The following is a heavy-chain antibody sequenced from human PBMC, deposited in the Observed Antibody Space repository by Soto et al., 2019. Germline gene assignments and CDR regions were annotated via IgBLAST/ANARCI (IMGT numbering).Heavy chain of an antibody. Sequence: SETLSLTCTVSGGSISSGGYYWSWIRQHPGKGLECIGYIYYSGSTYYNPSLKSRVTISVDTSKNQFSLKLSSVTAADTAVYYCARDSLLLWFGELLSASYGMDVWGQGTTVT. D-gene: IGHD3-10*01. J-gene: IGHJ6*02. CDR1: GGSISSGGYY. CDR3: ARDSLLLWFGELLSASYGMDV. V-gene: IGHV4-31*03. CDR2: IYYSGST.